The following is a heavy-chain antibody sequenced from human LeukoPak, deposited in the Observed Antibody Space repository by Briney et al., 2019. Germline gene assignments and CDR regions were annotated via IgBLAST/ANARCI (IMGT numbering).Heavy chain of an antibody. CDR2: IFTSGST. CDR3: ARGGDRDYDSSGYYYFDY. V-gene: IGHV4-4*07. J-gene: IGHJ4*02. CDR1: GGSISNYY. D-gene: IGHD3-22*01. Sequence: SETLSLTCTASGGSISNYYWSWIRQPAGKGLEWIGRIFTSGSTNYNPSLKSRITMSVDTSKNQFSLKSNSVTAADTAVYYCARGGDRDYDSSGYYYFDYWGQGTLVTVSS.